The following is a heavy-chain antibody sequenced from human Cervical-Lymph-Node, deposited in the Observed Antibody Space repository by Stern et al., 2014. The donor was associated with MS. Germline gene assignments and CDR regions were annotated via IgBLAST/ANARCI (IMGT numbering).Heavy chain of an antibody. CDR1: GGSFSGYS. J-gene: IGHJ4*02. D-gene: IGHD3-3*01. Sequence: QVQLQQWGAGLLKPAETLSLTCAVYGGSFSGYSWSWVRQSPGKGLEWIGEVDHDGNTNYNPSLTSRVTISVDTSENQFSLKLSSVTAADSAVYYCARANVRHYDYWTGKPFDYWGQGTLVTVSS. V-gene: IGHV4-34*01. CDR2: VDHDGNT. CDR3: ARANVRHYDYWTGKPFDY.